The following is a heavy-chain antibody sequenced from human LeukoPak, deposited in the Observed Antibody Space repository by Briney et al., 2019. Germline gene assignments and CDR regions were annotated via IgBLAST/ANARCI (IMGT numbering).Heavy chain of an antibody. Sequence: GGSLRLSCAASGFTFSDYWMTWVRQAPGRGLECMANIKEDGSETYYVDSVEGRFTISRDNAKNSLYLQMNSLRAEDTAVYYCAKDGYYFGSGTYAGYWGQGTLVTVSS. J-gene: IGHJ4*02. CDR1: GFTFSDYW. D-gene: IGHD3-10*01. CDR2: IKEDGSET. V-gene: IGHV3-7*01. CDR3: AKDGYYFGSGTYAGY.